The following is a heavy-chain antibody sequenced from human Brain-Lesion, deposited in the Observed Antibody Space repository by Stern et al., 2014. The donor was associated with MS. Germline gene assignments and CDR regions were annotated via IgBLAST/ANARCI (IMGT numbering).Heavy chain of an antibody. CDR1: GYIFTGYY. Sequence: QVQLVQSGAEVKKPGASVKVSCKTSGYIFTGYYIHWVRQAPGQGLEWMAWINPTTGGTKYAQKFQGRVTRSRDTSISTAYVELSSLTSDDTAVYYCARDQRGITIFGVVTDYYYLGMDVWGQGTTVTVSS. D-gene: IGHD3-3*01. CDR2: INPTTGGT. CDR3: ARDQRGITIFGVVTDYYYLGMDV. V-gene: IGHV1-2*02. J-gene: IGHJ6*02.